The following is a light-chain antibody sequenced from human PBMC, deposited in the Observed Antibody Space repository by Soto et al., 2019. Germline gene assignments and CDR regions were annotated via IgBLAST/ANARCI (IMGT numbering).Light chain of an antibody. V-gene: IGKV3-15*01. J-gene: IGKJ4*01. Sequence: EIVMTQSPATLSVSPGERATLSCRASQSISTNLAWYQQKPGQAPRPLIYGASTRATGLPARFSGSGSGTDFTLTISSLQYEDFAVYYCQEYNNWPQLTFGGGTKVEIK. CDR3: QEYNNWPQLT. CDR1: QSISTN. CDR2: GAS.